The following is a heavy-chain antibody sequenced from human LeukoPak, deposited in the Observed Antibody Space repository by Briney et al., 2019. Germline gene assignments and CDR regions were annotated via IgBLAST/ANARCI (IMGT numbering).Heavy chain of an antibody. V-gene: IGHV5-51*01. D-gene: IGHD2-15*01. CDR2: IFPGDSDT. Sequence: GESLKISCKASGYSFTNYLMAWVRQMPGKGLEWMGVIFPGDSDTRYSPSFQGQVTISADTSISTAYLQCNRFTAPDTPKYYCASPKDDSGRNLSRFDNWGQGTLVTVSS. J-gene: IGHJ5*02. CDR3: ASPKDDSGRNLSRFDN. CDR1: GYSFTNYL.